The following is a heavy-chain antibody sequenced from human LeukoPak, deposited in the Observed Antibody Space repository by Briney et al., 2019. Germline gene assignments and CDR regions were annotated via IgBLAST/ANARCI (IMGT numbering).Heavy chain of an antibody. J-gene: IGHJ4*02. Sequence: PGGSLRLSCAASGFTVSSNYMSWVRQAPGKGLEWVSVIYSGGSTYYADSVKGRFTISRDNSRNTLYLQMNSLRAEDTAVYYCAVVQKLARTQFDYWGQGTLVTVSS. V-gene: IGHV3-66*01. CDR3: AVVQKLARTQFDY. CDR1: GFTVSSNY. D-gene: IGHD2-2*01. CDR2: IYSGGST.